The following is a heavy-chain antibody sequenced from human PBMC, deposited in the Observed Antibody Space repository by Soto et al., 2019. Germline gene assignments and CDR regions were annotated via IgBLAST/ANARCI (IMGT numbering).Heavy chain of an antibody. D-gene: IGHD2-2*01. CDR2: INSDGSRT. Sequence: EVQLVESGGGLVQPGGSLRLSCTASGFNFSRFWTHWVRQVPGRGLVWVSHINSDGSRTSYADSVKGRFTISRDNAKNTLYLQMNSLSAEDTAVYYCARDLSSCSSARCFSFYNGVDVWGQGTTVTVSS. V-gene: IGHV3-74*01. CDR1: GFNFSRFW. CDR3: ARDLSSCSSARCFSFYNGVDV. J-gene: IGHJ6*02.